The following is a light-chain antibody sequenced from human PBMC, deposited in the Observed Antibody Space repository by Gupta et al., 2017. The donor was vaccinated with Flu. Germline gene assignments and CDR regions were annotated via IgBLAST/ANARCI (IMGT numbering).Light chain of an antibody. J-gene: IGLJ3*02. CDR1: SSNIADNF. CDR2: RSN. V-gene: IGLV1-47*01. Sequence: QSVLAQPPSASATPGQRVTISCSGSSSNIADNFVYWYQQLPGTAPKLLVYRSNERPSGVPDRFSGSKSDTSASLAISGLRSEDEATYYCAAWDDDMGGWVFGGGTILSVL. CDR3: AAWDDDMGGWV.